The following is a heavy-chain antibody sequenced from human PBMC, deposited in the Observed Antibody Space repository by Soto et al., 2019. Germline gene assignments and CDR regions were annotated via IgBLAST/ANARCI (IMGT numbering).Heavy chain of an antibody. CDR1: GFTFSSCG. J-gene: IGHJ6*02. CDR2: ISSSSSTI. D-gene: IGHD6-6*01. Sequence: PGGSLRLSCAASGFTFSSCGMNWVRQAPGKGLEWVSYISSSSSTIYYADSVKGRFTISRDNAKNSLYLQMNSLRDEDTAVYYWARPEYSSSSYGMDLWGQGTTVTVSS. CDR3: ARPEYSSSSYGMDL. V-gene: IGHV3-48*02.